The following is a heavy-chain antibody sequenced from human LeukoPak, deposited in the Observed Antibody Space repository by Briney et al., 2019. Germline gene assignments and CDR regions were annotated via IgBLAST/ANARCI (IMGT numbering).Heavy chain of an antibody. V-gene: IGHV4-30-2*01. D-gene: IGHD3-10*01. CDR2: IYHSGST. Sequence: PSQTLSLTCAVSGGSISSGGYSWSWIRQPPGKGLEWIGYIYHSGSTYYNPSLKSRVTISVDTSQNQFSLKVNSVTAADTAVYYCAREGGFYDSGSQYTDLSNFDFWGQGTLVTVSS. J-gene: IGHJ4*02. CDR1: GGSISSGGYS. CDR3: AREGGFYDSGSQYTDLSNFDF.